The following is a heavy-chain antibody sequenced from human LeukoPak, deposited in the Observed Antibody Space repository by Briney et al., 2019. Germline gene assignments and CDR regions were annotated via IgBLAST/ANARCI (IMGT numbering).Heavy chain of an antibody. V-gene: IGHV3-30*02. CDR1: GFTFSSYG. CDR3: AKGQPGSGGYLDYYYYYMDV. J-gene: IGHJ6*03. CDR2: IRYDGSNK. D-gene: IGHD1-26*01. Sequence: GGSLRLSCAASGFTFSSYGMHWVRQAPGKGLEWVAFIRYDGSNKYYADSVKGRFTISRDNSKNTLYLQMNSLRAEDTAVYYCAKGQPGSGGYLDYYYYYMDVWGKGTTVTVSS.